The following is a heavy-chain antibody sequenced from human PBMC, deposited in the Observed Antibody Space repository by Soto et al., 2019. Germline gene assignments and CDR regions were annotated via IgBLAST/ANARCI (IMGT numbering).Heavy chain of an antibody. D-gene: IGHD3-22*01. Sequence: GGSLRLSCAASGFTFNNAWMSWVRQAPGKGLEWVGRIKGETDGGTTDYAAPVKGRITISRDHSKDTLYLRMNSLKTEDTAVYYCTTGLSNGYYNFDYWGQGTPDTVSS. CDR1: GFTFNNAW. CDR2: IKGETDGGTT. V-gene: IGHV3-15*01. CDR3: TTGLSNGYYNFDY. J-gene: IGHJ4*02.